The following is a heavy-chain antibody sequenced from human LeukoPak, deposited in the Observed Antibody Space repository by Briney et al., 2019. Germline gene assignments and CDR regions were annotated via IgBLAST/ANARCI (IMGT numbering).Heavy chain of an antibody. CDR1: GYSFTGYY. CDR3: ARRAAAGNGGYYFDY. J-gene: IGHJ4*02. Sequence: GASVKVSCKASGYSFTGYYMHWVRQAPGQGLEWMGWINPYSGGTNYSQKFQGRVTMTRDTSISTAYMELSRLRSDDTAVYYCARRAAAGNGGYYFDYWGQGTLVTVSS. V-gene: IGHV1-2*02. D-gene: IGHD6-13*01. CDR2: INPYSGGT.